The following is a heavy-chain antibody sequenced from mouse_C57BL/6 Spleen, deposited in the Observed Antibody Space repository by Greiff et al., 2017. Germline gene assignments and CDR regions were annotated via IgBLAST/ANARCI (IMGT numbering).Heavy chain of an antibody. J-gene: IGHJ2*01. V-gene: IGHV1-7*01. CDR2: INPSSGYT. CDR3: AKGLSALDY. Sequence: QVQLQQSGAELAKPGASVKLSCKASGYTFTSYWMHWVKQRPGQGLEWIGYINPSSGYTKYNQKFKDKATLTEDKSSSTAYMQLSSLTYEDSAVYYCAKGLSALDYWGQGTTLTVSS. CDR1: GYTFTSYW.